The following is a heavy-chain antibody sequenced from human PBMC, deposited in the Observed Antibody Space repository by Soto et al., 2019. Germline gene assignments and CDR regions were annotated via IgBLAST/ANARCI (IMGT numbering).Heavy chain of an antibody. V-gene: IGHV4-34*01. CDR1: GGSFSGYY. D-gene: IGHD6-13*01. CDR3: ARRASTGYGCSAKSCEP. Sequence: SETLSLTCAVYGGSFSGYYWSWIRQPPGKGLEWIGEINHSGSTNYNPSLKSRVTISVDTSKNQFSLKLSSVTAADTAVYYCARRASTGYGCSAKSCEPWCQGTLVSVAS. CDR2: INHSGST. J-gene: IGHJ5*02.